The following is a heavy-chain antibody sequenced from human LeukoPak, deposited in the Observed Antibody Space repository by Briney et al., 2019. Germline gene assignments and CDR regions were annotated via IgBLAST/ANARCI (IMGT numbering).Heavy chain of an antibody. CDR2: ISYDGSNK. J-gene: IGHJ4*02. Sequence: PGRSLRLSCAASGFTFSSYAMHWVRQAPGKGLEWVAVISYDGSNKYYADSVKGRFTISRDNSKNTLYLQMNSLRAEDTAVYYCASQYYYGFDYWGQGTLVTVPS. CDR1: GFTFSSYA. V-gene: IGHV3-30*04. D-gene: IGHD3-10*01. CDR3: ASQYYYGFDY.